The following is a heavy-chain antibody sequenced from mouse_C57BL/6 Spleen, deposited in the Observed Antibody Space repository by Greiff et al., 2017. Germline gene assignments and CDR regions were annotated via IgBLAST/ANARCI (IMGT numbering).Heavy chain of an antibody. CDR2: IHPNSGST. D-gene: IGHD1-1*01. V-gene: IGHV1-64*01. Sequence: QVQLQQPGAELVKPGASVKLSCKASGYTFTSYWMHWVKQRPGQGLEWIGMIHPNSGSTNYNEKFKSKATLTVDKSSSTAYMQLSSLTSEDSAVYYCARERDGSRGYYYAMDYWGQGTSVTVSS. CDR3: ARERDGSRGYYYAMDY. CDR1: GYTFTSYW. J-gene: IGHJ4*01.